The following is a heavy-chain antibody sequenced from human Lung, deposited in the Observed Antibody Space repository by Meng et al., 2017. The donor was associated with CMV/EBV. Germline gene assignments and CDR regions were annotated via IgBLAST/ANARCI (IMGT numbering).Heavy chain of an antibody. CDR3: ARVEVGITSGDY. V-gene: IGHV1-18*01. CDR2: INAYNGDT. D-gene: IGHD1-26*01. CDR1: GYTLTNYG. Sequence: QEQLAQSGGEGNKPGASVKFSCKATGYTLTNYGSTWVRQAPGQGLEWMGWINAYNGDTNYAQTLQGRVTMTTDTSTSTAYMELRSLRSDDTAVYYCARVEVGITSGDYRGQGTLVTVSS. J-gene: IGHJ4*02.